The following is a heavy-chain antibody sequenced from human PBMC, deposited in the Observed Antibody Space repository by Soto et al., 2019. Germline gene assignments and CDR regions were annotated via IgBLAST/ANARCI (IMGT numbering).Heavy chain of an antibody. V-gene: IGHV4-4*07. CDR1: GGSIDNYY. CDR2: IHISGST. J-gene: IGHJ6*02. CDR3: VRDVDYDFWSGYVSDGLDV. Sequence: SETLSLTCSVTGGSIDNYYWTWVRRPAGKGLEWIGRIHISGSTNYNPSLRSRVTMSLYTSTNHFSLKLTSVTAADTAVYFCVRDVDYDFWSGYVSDGLDVWGPGATVTVSS. D-gene: IGHD3-3*01.